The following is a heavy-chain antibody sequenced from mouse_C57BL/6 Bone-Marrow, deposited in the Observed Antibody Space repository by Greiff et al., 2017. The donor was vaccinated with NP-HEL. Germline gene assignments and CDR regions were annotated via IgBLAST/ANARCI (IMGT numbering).Heavy chain of an antibody. Sequence: EVQVVESGGGLVQPGGSLKLSCAASGFTFSDYYMYWVRQTPEKRLEWVAYISNGGGSTYYPDTVKGRFTISRDNAKNTLYLQMSRLKSEDTAMYYCARHEDYGSPWFAYWGQGTLVTVSA. D-gene: IGHD1-1*01. CDR2: ISNGGGST. V-gene: IGHV5-12*01. CDR1: GFTFSDYY. CDR3: ARHEDYGSPWFAY. J-gene: IGHJ3*01.